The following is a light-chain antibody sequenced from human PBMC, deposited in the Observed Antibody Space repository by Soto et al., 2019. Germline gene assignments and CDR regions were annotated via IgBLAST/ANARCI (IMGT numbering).Light chain of an antibody. V-gene: IGKV3-20*01. CDR1: QSVSSTS. CDR3: QQYDNSPPRT. Sequence: EIVLTQSPGTLSFSPGERATLSCRASQSVSSTSIAWYQQKPGQAPRLLIYGASSRATGIPDRFSGSGSGSDFTLTISRLEPEAFAVSLCQQYDNSPPRTFGQGTKVEIK. J-gene: IGKJ1*01. CDR2: GAS.